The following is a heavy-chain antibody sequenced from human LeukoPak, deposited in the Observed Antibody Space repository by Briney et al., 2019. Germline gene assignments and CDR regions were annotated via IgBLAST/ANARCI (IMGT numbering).Heavy chain of an antibody. CDR2: IYTSGST. J-gene: IGHJ4*02. CDR3: ARDRSGSYFDY. CDR1: GGSFSGYY. V-gene: IGHV4-59*10. D-gene: IGHD3-22*01. Sequence: KPSETLSLTCAVYGGSFSGYYWSWIRQPPGKGLEWIGGIYTSGSTNYNPSLKSRVTISVDTSKNQFSLQLSSVTAADTAVYYCARDRSGSYFDYWGQGTLVTVSS.